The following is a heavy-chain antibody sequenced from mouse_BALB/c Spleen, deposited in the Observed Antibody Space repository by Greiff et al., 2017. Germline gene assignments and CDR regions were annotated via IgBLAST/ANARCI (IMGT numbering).Heavy chain of an antibody. CDR3: ARGRDRYGDPWYFDV. V-gene: IGHV5-6*01. CDR1: GFTFSSYG. CDR2: ISSGGSYT. Sequence: EVHLVESGGDLVKPGGSLKLSCAASGFTFSSYGMSWVRQTPDKRLEWVATISSGGSYTYYPDSVKGRFTISRDNAKNTLYLQMSSLKSEDTAMYYCARGRDRYGDPWYFDVWGAGTTVTVSS. J-gene: IGHJ1*01. D-gene: IGHD2-14*01.